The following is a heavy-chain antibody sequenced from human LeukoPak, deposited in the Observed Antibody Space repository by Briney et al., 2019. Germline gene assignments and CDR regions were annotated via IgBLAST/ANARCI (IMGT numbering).Heavy chain of an antibody. Sequence: SQTLSLTCTVSGGSISSGGYYWSWIRQHPGKDLEWIGNIYHSGTTFYNPSLESRLTISADTSKNQFSLKLSSVTAADTAVYYCAREIYDSSGYYYVRGWGQGTLVTVSS. J-gene: IGHJ4*02. CDR3: AREIYDSSGYYYVRG. CDR2: IYHSGTT. D-gene: IGHD3-22*01. CDR1: GGSISSGGYY. V-gene: IGHV4-31*03.